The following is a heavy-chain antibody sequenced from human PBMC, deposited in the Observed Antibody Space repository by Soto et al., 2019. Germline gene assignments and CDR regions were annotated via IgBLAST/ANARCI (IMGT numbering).Heavy chain of an antibody. CDR2: IWYDGSNK. J-gene: IGHJ5*02. CDR1: GFTFSSYG. Sequence: GGSLRLSCAASGFTFSSYGMHWVRQAQGKGLEWVAVIWYDGSNKYYADSVKGRFTISRDNSKNTLYLQMNSLRAEDTAVYYCARWIAAPYNWFDPWGQGPLVTVSS. CDR3: ARWIAAPYNWFDP. V-gene: IGHV3-33*01. D-gene: IGHD6-13*01.